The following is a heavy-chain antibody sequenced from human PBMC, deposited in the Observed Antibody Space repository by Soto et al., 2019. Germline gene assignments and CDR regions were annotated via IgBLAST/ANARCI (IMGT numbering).Heavy chain of an antibody. J-gene: IGHJ4*02. CDR2: IYYSGST. Sequence: QLQLHESGPGLVKPSETLSLTCAVSGDSMSSSDYYWGWIRQPPGKGLEWIGSIYYSGSTYYNPSLLCRLAISVDTSKNQFSMKLKSVTAADTAIYYCARRTVNIRTFYSGLKTHCFDYWGQGAPVTVSS. V-gene: IGHV4-39*01. D-gene: IGHD6-19*01. CDR1: GDSMSSSDYY. CDR3: ARRTVNIRTFYSGLKTHCFDY.